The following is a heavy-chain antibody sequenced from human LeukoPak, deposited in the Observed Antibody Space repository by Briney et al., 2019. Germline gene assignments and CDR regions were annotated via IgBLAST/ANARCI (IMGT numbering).Heavy chain of an antibody. CDR3: ARSVVTLYWYFDL. CDR1: GDSISSNY. Sequence: SETLSLTCTVSGDSISSNYWSWIRQPPGKGLEWIGYIYYSGSTNYNPSLKSRVTISLDTSKNQFSLKLSSVTTADTAVYYCARSVVTLYWYFDLWGRGTLVTVSS. J-gene: IGHJ2*01. V-gene: IGHV4-59*01. CDR2: IYYSGST. D-gene: IGHD4-23*01.